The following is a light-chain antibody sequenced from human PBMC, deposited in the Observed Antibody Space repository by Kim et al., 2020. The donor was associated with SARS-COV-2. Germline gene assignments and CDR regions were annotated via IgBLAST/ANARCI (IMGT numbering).Light chain of an antibody. CDR2: LGS. Sequence: DIVMTQSPLSLPVTPGEPASISCRSSQSLLHSNGYNYLDWYLQKPGQSPQLLIYLGSNRASGVPDRFSGSGSGTDFTLKISRVEAEDVGVYYCVQALQTPYTFGQGTKLAI. V-gene: IGKV2-28*01. J-gene: IGKJ2*01. CDR1: QSLLHSNGYNY. CDR3: VQALQTPYT.